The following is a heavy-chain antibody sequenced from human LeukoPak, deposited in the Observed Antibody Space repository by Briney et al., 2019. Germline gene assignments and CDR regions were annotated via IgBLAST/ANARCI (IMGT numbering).Heavy chain of an antibody. CDR2: INPNSGST. Sequence: ASVKVSCKASGYTFTGYYMHWVRQAPGEGLEWMGWINPNSGSTKYAQKFQGRVTMTRDTSINTAYMEVRRLTSDDTAVYYCARERGTLAVAGDAVDIWGQGTMVTVSS. V-gene: IGHV1-2*02. D-gene: IGHD6-19*01. CDR1: GYTFTGYY. CDR3: ARERGTLAVAGDAVDI. J-gene: IGHJ3*02.